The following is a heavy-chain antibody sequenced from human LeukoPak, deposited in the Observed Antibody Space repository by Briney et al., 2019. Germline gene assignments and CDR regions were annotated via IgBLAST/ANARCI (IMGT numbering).Heavy chain of an antibody. J-gene: IGHJ4*02. CDR3: ARDLYTFGGVGGFDY. D-gene: IGHD3-16*01. CDR1: GFTFSSYS. CDR2: ISSSSSYI. V-gene: IGHV3-21*01. Sequence: GGSLRLSCAASGFTFSSYSMNWVRQAPGKGLEWVSSISSSSSYIYYADSVKGRFTISRDNAKNSLYLQMNSLRAEDTAVYYCARDLYTFGGVGGFDYWGQGTLVTVSS.